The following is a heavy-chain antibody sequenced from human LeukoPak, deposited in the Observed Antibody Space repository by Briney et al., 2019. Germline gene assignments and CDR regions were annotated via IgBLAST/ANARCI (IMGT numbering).Heavy chain of an antibody. D-gene: IGHD4-17*01. CDR1: GLTFSSHW. CDR3: ARYSTVTTRVYNFAMDV. Sequence: HTGGSLRLSCAASGLTFSSHWMHWVRQAPGKGLVWVSRITNDGSSTTYADSVKGRFTISRDNAKNMLYLQVNSLRAEDTAVYFCARYSTVTTRVYNFAMDVWGQGTTVTVSS. V-gene: IGHV3-74*01. J-gene: IGHJ6*02. CDR2: ITNDGSST.